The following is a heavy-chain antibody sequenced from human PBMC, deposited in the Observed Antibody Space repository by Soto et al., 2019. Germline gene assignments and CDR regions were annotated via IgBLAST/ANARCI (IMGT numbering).Heavy chain of an antibody. CDR3: ARGSVWLDY. Sequence: GGSLRLSCAASGFTFGSYWVTWVRQAPGKGLEWVANINEDGSETYTVDSVKGRFTISRDNAKNSLYLQMNSLRAEDTAVYYCARGSVWLDYWGQGTLVTVSS. D-gene: IGHD3-3*01. V-gene: IGHV3-7*01. CDR2: INEDGSET. CDR1: GFTFGSYW. J-gene: IGHJ4*02.